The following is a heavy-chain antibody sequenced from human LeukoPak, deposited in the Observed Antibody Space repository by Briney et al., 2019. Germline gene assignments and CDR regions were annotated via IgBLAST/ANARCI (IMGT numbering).Heavy chain of an antibody. J-gene: IGHJ3*02. CDR2: ISGSSCYI. Sequence: GGSLRLSCAASGFTLSSYIMNWVRQAPGKGLEWVSSISGSSCYIYYADSVKGRFTISRGNAKKSLFLQMNSLRAEDTAVYYCARFSTSGSYYELDAFDIWGQGTMVTVSS. D-gene: IGHD1-26*01. CDR1: GFTLSSYI. CDR3: ARFSTSGSYYELDAFDI. V-gene: IGHV3-21*01.